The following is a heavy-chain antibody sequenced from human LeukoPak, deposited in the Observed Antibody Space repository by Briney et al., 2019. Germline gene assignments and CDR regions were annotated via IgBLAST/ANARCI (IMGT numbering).Heavy chain of an antibody. Sequence: SVKVSCKAFGGTFSSYAISWVRQAPGQGLEWMGGIIPIFGTANYAQKFQGRVTITADESTSTAYMELSSLRSEDTAVYYCARDGGYSSSSSASFDYWGQGTLVTVSS. CDR2: IIPIFGTA. CDR1: GGTFSSYA. CDR3: ARDGGYSSSSSASFDY. V-gene: IGHV1-69*13. D-gene: IGHD6-13*01. J-gene: IGHJ4*02.